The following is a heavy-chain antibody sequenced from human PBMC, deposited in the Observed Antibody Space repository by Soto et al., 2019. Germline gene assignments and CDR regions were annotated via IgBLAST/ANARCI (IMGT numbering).Heavy chain of an antibody. J-gene: IGHJ4*02. CDR2: IDTSTGGT. D-gene: IGHD2-2*01. CDR1: GYSLSTYA. CDR3: TKCSTSCYNGFDY. Sequence: QVQLVQSGAEVKKPGASVKVSCKPSGYSLSTYALSWVRQAPGQGLEWLGWIDTSTGGTNYAQKYQGRVHMTTDPSTTTAYMELRSLTSDDTAVYYCTKCSTSCYNGFDYWGQGTLVTVSA. V-gene: IGHV1-18*01.